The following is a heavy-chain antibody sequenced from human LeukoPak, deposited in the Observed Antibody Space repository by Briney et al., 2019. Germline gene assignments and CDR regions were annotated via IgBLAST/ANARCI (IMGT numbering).Heavy chain of an antibody. V-gene: IGHV3-30*18. CDR2: ISYDGSNK. Sequence: GGSLRLSCAASGFTFSSYGMHWVRQAPGKGLEWVAVISYDGSNKYYADSVKGRFTISRDNSKNTLYLQMNSLRAEDTAVYYCAKGGRYCSGGSCMDVWGQGTTVTVSS. CDR3: AKGGRYCSGGSCMDV. J-gene: IGHJ6*02. D-gene: IGHD2-15*01. CDR1: GFTFSSYG.